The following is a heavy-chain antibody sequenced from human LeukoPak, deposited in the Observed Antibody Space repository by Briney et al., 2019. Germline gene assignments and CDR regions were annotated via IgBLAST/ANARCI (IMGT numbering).Heavy chain of an antibody. D-gene: IGHD3-3*01. Sequence: SVKVSCKASGGTFSSCAISCVRQAPGQGLEWMGGIIPIFGTANYAQKFQGRVTITADESTSTAYMELSSLRSEDTAVYYCAREFIEDFGVVYNNWFDPWGQGTLVTVSS. J-gene: IGHJ5*02. CDR2: IIPIFGTA. CDR1: GGTFSSCA. CDR3: AREFIEDFGVVYNNWFDP. V-gene: IGHV1-69*13.